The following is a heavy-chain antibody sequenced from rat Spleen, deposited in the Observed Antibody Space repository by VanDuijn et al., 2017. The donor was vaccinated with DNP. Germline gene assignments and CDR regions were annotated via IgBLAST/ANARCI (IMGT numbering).Heavy chain of an antibody. CDR3: GIKLGVFDY. CDR2: INGSGST. Sequence: EVQLQESGPGLVKPSQSLSLTCSVTGYSITSSFRWTWIRKFPGDKLEWMGNINGSGSTDYTPSLKSRISITRDTSKNQFFLQVNSVTPEDSATYYCGIKLGVFDYWGQCVMVTVSS. V-gene: IGHV3-3*01. D-gene: IGHD5-1*01. J-gene: IGHJ2*01. CDR1: GYSITSSFR.